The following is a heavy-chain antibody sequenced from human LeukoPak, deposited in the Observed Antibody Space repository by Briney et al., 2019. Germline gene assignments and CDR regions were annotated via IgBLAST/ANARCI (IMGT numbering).Heavy chain of an antibody. CDR1: GYTFTSYY. CDR2: INPSGGST. J-gene: IGHJ3*02. CDR3: ARDLPYYYGSGSYYNGAHDAFDI. D-gene: IGHD3-10*01. Sequence: GASVKVSCKASGYTFTSYYMHWVRQAPGQGLEWMGIINPSGGSTSYAQKFQGRVTMTRDTSTSTVYMELSSLRSEDTAVYYCARDLPYYYGSGSYYNGAHDAFDIWGQGTMVTVSS. V-gene: IGHV1-46*01.